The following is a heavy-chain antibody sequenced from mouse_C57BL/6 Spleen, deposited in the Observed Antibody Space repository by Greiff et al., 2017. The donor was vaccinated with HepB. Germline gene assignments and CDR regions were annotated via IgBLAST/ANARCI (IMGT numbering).Heavy chain of an antibody. V-gene: IGHV1-54*01. CDR3: ARGGYYGYDGFAY. Sequence: QVQLQQSGAELVRPGTSVKVSCKASGYAFTNYLIEWVKQRPGQGLEWIGVINPGSGGTNYNEKFKGKATLTADKSSSTAYMQLSSLTSEDSAVYFCARGGYYGYDGFAYWGQGTLVTVSA. D-gene: IGHD2-2*01. CDR2: INPGSGGT. CDR1: GYAFTNYL. J-gene: IGHJ3*01.